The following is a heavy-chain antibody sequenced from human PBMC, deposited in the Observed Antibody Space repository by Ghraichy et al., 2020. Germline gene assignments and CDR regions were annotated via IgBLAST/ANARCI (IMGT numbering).Heavy chain of an antibody. CDR3: ARVSDYYDSSGYYYWWGVSGMDV. J-gene: IGHJ6*02. D-gene: IGHD3-22*01. CDR2: IKQDGSEK. CDR1: GFTFSSYW. V-gene: IGHV3-7*03. Sequence: GGSLRLSCAASGFTFSSYWMSWVCQAPGKGLEWVANIKQDGSEKYYVDSVKGRFTISRDNAKNSLYLQMNSLRAEDTAVYYCARVSDYYDSSGYYYWWGVSGMDVWGQGTTVTVSS.